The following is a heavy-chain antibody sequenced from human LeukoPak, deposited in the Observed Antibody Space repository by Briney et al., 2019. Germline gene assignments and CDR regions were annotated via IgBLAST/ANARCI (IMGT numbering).Heavy chain of an antibody. D-gene: IGHD3-10*01. CDR2: IYYSGST. Sequence: SETLSLTCTVSGGSISGYYWSWIRQPPGKGLEWIGYIYYSGSTNYNPSLKSRVTISVDTSKNQLSLKLSSVTAADTAVYYCARGSSQYYFDYWGQGTLVTVSS. CDR3: ARGSSQYYFDY. J-gene: IGHJ4*02. V-gene: IGHV4-59*01. CDR1: GGSISGYY.